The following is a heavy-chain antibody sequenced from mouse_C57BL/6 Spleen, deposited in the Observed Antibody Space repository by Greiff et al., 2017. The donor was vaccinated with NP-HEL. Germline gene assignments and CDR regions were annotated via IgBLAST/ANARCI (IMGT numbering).Heavy chain of an antibody. CDR3: TRLTDYVYYYAMDY. V-gene: IGHV1-5*01. CDR1: GYTFTSYW. J-gene: IGHJ4*01. CDR2: IYPGNSDT. Sequence: DVQLQESGTVLARPGASVKMSCKTSGYTFTSYWMHWVKQRPGQGLEWIGAIYPGNSDTSYNQKFKGKAKLTAVTSASTAYMELSSLTNEDSAVYYSTRLTDYVYYYAMDYWGQGTSVTVSS. D-gene: IGHD2-4*01.